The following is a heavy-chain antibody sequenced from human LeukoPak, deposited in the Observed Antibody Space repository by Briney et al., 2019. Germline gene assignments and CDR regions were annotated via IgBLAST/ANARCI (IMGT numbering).Heavy chain of an antibody. CDR2: INHSGST. J-gene: IGHJ4*02. V-gene: IGHV4-34*01. D-gene: IGHD3-10*01. CDR3: ARSPGTYYNVFRTYFDY. CDR1: GDSFSGYY. Sequence: SETLSLTCAVYGDSFSGYYWSWIRQPPGKGLEWIGEINHSGSTNYNPSLKSRGTISLGTSNTQFSLRLSSMTAADAAVYYCARSPGTYYNVFRTYFDYWGQGTLVTVSS.